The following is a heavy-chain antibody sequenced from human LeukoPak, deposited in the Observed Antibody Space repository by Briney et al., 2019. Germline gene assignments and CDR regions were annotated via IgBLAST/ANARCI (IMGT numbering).Heavy chain of an antibody. V-gene: IGHV3-48*01. CDR3: ARVGRATAHFDY. D-gene: IGHD1-26*01. J-gene: IGHJ4*02. CDR2: ISSSSSAI. Sequence: GGSLRLSCAASGFTFSSYSMNWVRQAPGKGLEWVSYISSSSSAICYADSVKGRFTISRDNAKNSLYLQMNSLRAEDTAVYYCARVGRATAHFDYWGQGTLVTVSS. CDR1: GFTFSSYS.